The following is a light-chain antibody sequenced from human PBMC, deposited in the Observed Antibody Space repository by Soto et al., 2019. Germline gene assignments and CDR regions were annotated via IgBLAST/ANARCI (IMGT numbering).Light chain of an antibody. Sequence: ETVMTQSPATLPVSPGERATLSCRASQSVRSNLAWYQQKPGQAPRLLIYGASTRATGVPARFSGSGSGTEFTLTINSLQSEDFAIYYCQEYDNWPLWTFGQGTKVEIX. CDR1: QSVRSN. CDR3: QEYDNWPLWT. J-gene: IGKJ1*01. V-gene: IGKV3-15*01. CDR2: GAS.